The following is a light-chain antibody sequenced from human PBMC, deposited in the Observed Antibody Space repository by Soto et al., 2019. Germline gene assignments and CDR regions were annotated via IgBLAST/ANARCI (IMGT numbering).Light chain of an antibody. CDR2: AAS. V-gene: IGKV1-17*01. Sequence: IQMTQSPSSLSASVGDRLSITCRASQVITNDLGWYQQKPGKAPKRLIYAASTLQSGVPSRFSGSGSGTEFTLTISSLQPEDVATYYCQQYNNWPQTFGQGTKVEIK. CDR1: QVITND. CDR3: QQYNNWPQT. J-gene: IGKJ1*01.